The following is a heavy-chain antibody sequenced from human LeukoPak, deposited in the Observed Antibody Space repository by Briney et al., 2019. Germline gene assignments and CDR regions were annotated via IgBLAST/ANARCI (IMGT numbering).Heavy chain of an antibody. Sequence: SETLSLTCIVSGGSISSSSYYWGWIRQPPGKGLEWIGRIYYSGSTYYNPSLKSRVTISVDTSKNQFSLKLSSVTAADTAVYYCARRDIVVVPAPLYYFDYWGQGTLVTVSS. CDR1: GGSISSSSYY. V-gene: IGHV4-39*01. CDR2: IYYSGST. D-gene: IGHD2-2*01. CDR3: ARRDIVVVPAPLYYFDY. J-gene: IGHJ4*02.